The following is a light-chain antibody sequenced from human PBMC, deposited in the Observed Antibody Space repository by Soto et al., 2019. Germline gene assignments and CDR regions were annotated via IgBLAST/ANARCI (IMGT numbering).Light chain of an antibody. CDR1: QGVSSNY. J-gene: IGKJ5*01. Sequence: IVLTQSPGPLSLSPGERATLSCKCGQGVSSNYLAWYQQKPGQAPRLLIYAASSRATGIPDRFSGSGSGTDFTLTIDGLEPEDFVVYYCQQYGYSPITLGQGTRLEI. CDR2: AAS. V-gene: IGKV3-20*01. CDR3: QQYGYSPIT.